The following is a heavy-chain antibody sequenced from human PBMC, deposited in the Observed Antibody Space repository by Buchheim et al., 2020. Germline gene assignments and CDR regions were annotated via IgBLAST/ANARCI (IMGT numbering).Heavy chain of an antibody. CDR3: MRGKYKLLSGGENSDY. D-gene: IGHD2-2*01. CDR1: GFTFSSYG. J-gene: IGHJ4*02. Sequence: QGQLVESGGGVVQPGRSLTLPCVASGFTFSSYGMHWVRQAPGKGLEWVAVIWYDGSQKRYADSVKGRFTISRDNSRNTLYLQMNSLRPEDTAVYYCMRGKYKLLSGGENSDYWGQGT. V-gene: IGHV3-33*01. CDR2: IWYDGSQK.